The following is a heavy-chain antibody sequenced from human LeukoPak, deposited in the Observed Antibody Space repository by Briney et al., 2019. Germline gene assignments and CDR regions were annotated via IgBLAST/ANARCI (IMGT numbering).Heavy chain of an antibody. J-gene: IGHJ4*02. CDR3: ARTTYYYDISGYSYYFDD. D-gene: IGHD3-22*01. V-gene: IGHV4-34*01. Sequence: PSETLSLTCAVYGGSFSGYYWSWIRQPPGKGLEWIGEINHSGSTNYNPSLKSRVTISVDTSKNQFSLKLSSVTAADTAVYHCARTTYYYDISGYSYYFDDWGQGTLVTVSS. CDR1: GGSFSGYY. CDR2: INHSGST.